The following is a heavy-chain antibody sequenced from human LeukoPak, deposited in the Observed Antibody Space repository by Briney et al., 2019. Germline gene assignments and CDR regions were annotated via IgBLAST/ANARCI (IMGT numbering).Heavy chain of an antibody. V-gene: IGHV4-39*07. D-gene: IGHD3-16*01. CDR1: GGSISSSSYY. CDR3: ARDPARGESPNWFDP. J-gene: IGHJ5*02. CDR2: IYYSGST. Sequence: PSETLSLTCTVSGGSISSSSYYWGWIRQPPGKGLEWIGSIYYSGSTHYNPSLKSRVTISVDTSKNQFSLKLSSVTAADTAVYYCARDPARGESPNWFDPWGQGTLVTVSS.